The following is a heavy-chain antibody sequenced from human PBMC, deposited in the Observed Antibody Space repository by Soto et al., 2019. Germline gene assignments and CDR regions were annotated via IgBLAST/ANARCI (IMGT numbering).Heavy chain of an antibody. CDR1: GGSISSSSYY. V-gene: IGHV4-39*01. Sequence: SETLSLTCTVSGGSISSSSYYWGWIRQPPGKGLEWIGSIYYSGSTYYNPSLKSRVTISVDTSKNQFSLKLSSVTAADTAVYYCATLPLGYSGYPSLDYWGQGTLVTVSS. CDR3: ATLPLGYSGYPSLDY. CDR2: IYYSGST. D-gene: IGHD5-12*01. J-gene: IGHJ4*02.